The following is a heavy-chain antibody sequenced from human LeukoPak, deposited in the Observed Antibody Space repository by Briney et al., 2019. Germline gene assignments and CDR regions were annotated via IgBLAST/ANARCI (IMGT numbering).Heavy chain of an antibody. V-gene: IGHV4-39*01. D-gene: IGHD2-15*01. CDR1: GGSISSYY. CDR2: IYYSGST. J-gene: IGHJ5*02. CDR3: ARHGSGSVVPVGFDP. Sequence: SETLSLTCTVSGGSISSYYWGWIRQPPGKGLEWIGSIYYSGSTYYNPSLKSRVTISVDTSKNQFSLKLSSVTAADTAVYYCARHGSGSVVPVGFDPWGQGTLVTVSS.